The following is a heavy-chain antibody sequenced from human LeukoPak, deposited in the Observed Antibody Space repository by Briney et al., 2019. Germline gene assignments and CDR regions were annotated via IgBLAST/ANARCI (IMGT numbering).Heavy chain of an antibody. CDR1: GGSISGHY. V-gene: IGHV4-34*01. Sequence: SETLSLTCTVSGGSISGHYWSWIRQPPGKGLEWIGEINHSGSTNYNPSLKSRVTISVDTSKNQFSLKLSSVTAADTAVYYCARGRTAAKIAARGYYYMDVWGKGTTVTVSS. CDR3: ARGRTAAKIAARGYYYMDV. CDR2: INHSGST. J-gene: IGHJ6*03. D-gene: IGHD6-6*01.